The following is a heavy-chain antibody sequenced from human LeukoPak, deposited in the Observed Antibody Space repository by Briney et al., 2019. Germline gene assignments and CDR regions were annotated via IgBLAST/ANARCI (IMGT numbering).Heavy chain of an antibody. CDR1: GFTFSSYW. D-gene: IGHD5-18*01. V-gene: IGHV3-7*01. CDR3: ARESRIRGYSYASNGKHFDY. Sequence: PGGSLRLSCAASGFTFSSYWMSWVRQAPGKGLEWVANIKQDGSEKYYVDSVKGRFTISRDNAKNSLYLQMNSLRAEDTAVYYCARESRIRGYSYASNGKHFDYWGQGTLVTVSS. CDR2: IKQDGSEK. J-gene: IGHJ4*02.